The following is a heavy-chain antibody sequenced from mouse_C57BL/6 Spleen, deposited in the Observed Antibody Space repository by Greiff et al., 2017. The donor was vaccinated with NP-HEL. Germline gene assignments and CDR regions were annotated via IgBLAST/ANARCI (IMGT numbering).Heavy chain of an antibody. V-gene: IGHV2-2*01. Sequence: VMLVESGPGLVQPSQSLSITCTVSGFSLTSYGVHWVRQSPGKGLEWLGVIWSGGSTDYNAAFISRLSISKDNSKSQVFFKMNSLQADDTAIYYCARKDYSEDYFDYWGQGTTLTVSS. CDR1: GFSLTSYG. J-gene: IGHJ2*01. D-gene: IGHD1-1*01. CDR2: IWSGGST. CDR3: ARKDYSEDYFDY.